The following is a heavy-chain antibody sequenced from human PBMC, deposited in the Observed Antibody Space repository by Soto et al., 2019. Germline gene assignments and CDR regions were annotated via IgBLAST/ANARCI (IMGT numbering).Heavy chain of an antibody. J-gene: IGHJ5*02. V-gene: IGHV1-69*01. CDR1: GGTFSSYA. D-gene: IGHD6-13*01. CDR3: AREGYSSSWYWFDP. CDR2: IIPIFGTA. Sequence: QVQLVQSGAEVKKPGSSVKVSCKASGGTFSSYAISWVRQAPGQGLEWMGGIIPIFGTANYAQRFQGRVTVTADESTSTAYMEMSSVRSEATAVYYCAREGYSSSWYWFDPWGQGTLVTVSS.